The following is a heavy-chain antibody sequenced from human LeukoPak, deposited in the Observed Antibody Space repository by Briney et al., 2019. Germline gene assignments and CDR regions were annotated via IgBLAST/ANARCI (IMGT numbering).Heavy chain of an antibody. CDR2: IYSGGSK. D-gene: IGHD3-22*01. V-gene: IGHV3-53*01. CDR3: ARVTYYYDSSGYHGLYYFDY. CDR1: GFTVSSYY. Sequence: GGSLRLSCAASGFTVSSYYMSWVRQAPGKGLEWVSVIYSGGSKYYADSVKGRFTISRDNSKNTLYLQINSLRAEDTAVYYCARVTYYYDSSGYHGLYYFDYWGQGTLVTVSS. J-gene: IGHJ4*02.